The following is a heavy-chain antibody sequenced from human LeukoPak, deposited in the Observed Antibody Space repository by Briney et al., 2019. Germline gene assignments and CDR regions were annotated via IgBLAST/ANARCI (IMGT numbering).Heavy chain of an antibody. J-gene: IGHJ3*02. Sequence: ASVKVSCKVSGYTLTELSMHWVRQAPGKGLERMGGFDPEAGETIYAQKFQGRVTMTEDTSTDTAYMELSSLRSEDTAVYYCATVWFGIYAFDIWGQGTMVTVSS. CDR3: ATVWFGIYAFDI. V-gene: IGHV1-24*01. CDR1: GYTLTELS. D-gene: IGHD3-10*01. CDR2: FDPEAGET.